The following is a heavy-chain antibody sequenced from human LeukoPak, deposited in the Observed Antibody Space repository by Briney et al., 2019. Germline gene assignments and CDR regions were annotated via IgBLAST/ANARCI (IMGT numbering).Heavy chain of an antibody. J-gene: IGHJ4*02. CDR2: ISGSGGST. V-gene: IGHV3-23*01. CDR3: AKEVWFGELLFHYFDY. D-gene: IGHD3-10*01. Sequence: GGSLRLSCAASGFTFSSYAMSWVRQAPGKGLEWVSAISGSGGSTYYADFVKGRFTISRDNSKNTLYLQMNSLRAEDTAVYYCAKEVWFGELLFHYFDYWGQGTLVTVSS. CDR1: GFTFSSYA.